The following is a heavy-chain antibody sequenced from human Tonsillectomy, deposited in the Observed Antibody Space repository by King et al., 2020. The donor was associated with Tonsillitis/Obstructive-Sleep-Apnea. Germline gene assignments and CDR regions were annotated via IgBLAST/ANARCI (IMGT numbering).Heavy chain of an antibody. CDR3: ARLTGCSSTRCFHPNFDY. D-gene: IGHD2-2*01. CDR2: IYYSGNT. V-gene: IGHV4-39*02. J-gene: IGHJ4*02. Sequence: QLQESGPGLVKPSETLSLTCTVSGASISNDNYYWGWIRQPPGKGQEWIGSIYYSGNTYYNPSLKSRVTISVDTSKNHFSLKLSSVTAADTAVYYCARLTGCSSTRCFHPNFDYWGQGTLVTVSS. CDR1: GASISNDNYY.